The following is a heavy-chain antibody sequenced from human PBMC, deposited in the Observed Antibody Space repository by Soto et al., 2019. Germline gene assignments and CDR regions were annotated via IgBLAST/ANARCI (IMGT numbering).Heavy chain of an antibody. CDR1: GGSISSGDYY. J-gene: IGHJ6*02. CDR2: IYYSGST. Sequence: SETLSLTSTVSGGSISSGDYYWRWIRQPPGKGLEWIGYIYYSGSTYYNPSLKSRVTISVDTSKNQFSLKLSSVTAAHTAAYYCARVWYSSSWYLGGGYGMDVWGQGTTV. CDR3: ARVWYSSSWYLGGGYGMDV. V-gene: IGHV4-30-4*01. D-gene: IGHD6-13*01.